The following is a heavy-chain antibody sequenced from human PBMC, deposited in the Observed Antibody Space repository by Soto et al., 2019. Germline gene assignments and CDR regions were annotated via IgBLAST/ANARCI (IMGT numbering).Heavy chain of an antibody. J-gene: IGHJ6*02. V-gene: IGHV3-53*01. CDR3: ARRLIDATYYYYGMDV. D-gene: IGHD2-15*01. CDR1: GFTVSSNY. Sequence: AGGSLRLSCAASGFTVSSNYMSWVRQAPGKGLEWVSVIYSGGSTYYADSVKGRFTISRDNSKNTLYLQMNSLRAEDTAVYYCARRLIDATYYYYGMDVWGQGTTVTVSS. CDR2: IYSGGST.